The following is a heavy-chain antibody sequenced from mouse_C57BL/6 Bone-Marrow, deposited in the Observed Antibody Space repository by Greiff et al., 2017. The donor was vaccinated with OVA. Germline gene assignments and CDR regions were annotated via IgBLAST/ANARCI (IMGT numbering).Heavy chain of an antibody. J-gene: IGHJ4*01. Sequence: VQGVESGPGLVAPSQSLSITCTVSGFSLTSYGVDWVRQSPGKGLAWLGVIWGVGSTNYNSALKSRLSISKDNSKSQVFLKMNSLQTDDTAMYYCARAYYSVMDYWGQGTSVTVSS. CDR2: IWGVGST. V-gene: IGHV2-6*01. D-gene: IGHD2-12*01. CDR3: ARAYYSVMDY. CDR1: GFSLTSYG.